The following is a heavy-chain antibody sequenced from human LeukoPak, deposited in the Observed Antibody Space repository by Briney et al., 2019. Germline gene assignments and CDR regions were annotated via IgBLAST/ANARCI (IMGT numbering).Heavy chain of an antibody. CDR2: ISYDGSNK. Sequence: SGGSLRLSCAASGFTFSSYAMHWVRQAPGKGLEWVAVISYDGSNKYYAYSVKSRFTISRDNTKNTLYLQMNSLRAEDTAVYYCARVVGYYDSSADYDVVDYWGQGTLVTVSS. CDR3: ARVVGYYDSSADYDVVDY. CDR1: GFTFSSYA. V-gene: IGHV3-30-3*01. D-gene: IGHD3-22*01. J-gene: IGHJ4*02.